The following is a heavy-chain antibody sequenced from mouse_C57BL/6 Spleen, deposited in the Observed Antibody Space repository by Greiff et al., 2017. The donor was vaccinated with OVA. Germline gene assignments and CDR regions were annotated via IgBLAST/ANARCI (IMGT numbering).Heavy chain of an antibody. CDR2: IHPNSGST. Sequence: VQLQQPGAELVKPGASVKLSCKASGYTFTSYGMHWVKQRPGQGLEWIGMIHPNSGSTNYNEKLKGKATLTVDKSSSTAYMQLSSLTSEDSAVYYCARRLANFDYWGQGTTLTVSS. CDR1: GYTFTSYG. CDR3: ARRLANFDY. D-gene: IGHD4-1*01. J-gene: IGHJ2*01. V-gene: IGHV1-64*01.